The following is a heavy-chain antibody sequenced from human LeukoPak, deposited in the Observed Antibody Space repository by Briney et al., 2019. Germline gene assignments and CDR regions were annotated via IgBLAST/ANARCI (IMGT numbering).Heavy chain of an antibody. CDR1: GYTFTSYY. J-gene: IGHJ3*02. D-gene: IGHD6-13*01. Sequence: ASVKVSCKASGYTFTSYYMHWVRQAPGQGLEWMGIINPTTGDTTYAQKFQGRLTMTRDMSTSTVYMELSSLTSEDTAVFYCARYGFSTVWQGGWHAFDIWGQGTVITVSS. CDR2: INPTTGDT. CDR3: ARYGFSTVWQGGWHAFDI. V-gene: IGHV1-46*01.